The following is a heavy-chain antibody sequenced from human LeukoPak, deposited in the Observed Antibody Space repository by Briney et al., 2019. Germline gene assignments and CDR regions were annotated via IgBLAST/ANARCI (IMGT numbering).Heavy chain of an antibody. Sequence: SETLSLTCSVSGGSFGSFYLNWVRQSPGKGLEWIGYTYYRGTTTYNPSLKSRVTISVDASRSQFSLRLSSVTAADTAVYYCATRLAKTFYYGLDLWGHGTTVIVSS. J-gene: IGHJ6*02. CDR3: ATRLAKTFYYGLDL. V-gene: IGHV4-59*08. CDR1: GGSFGSFY. D-gene: IGHD5-12*01. CDR2: TYYRGTT.